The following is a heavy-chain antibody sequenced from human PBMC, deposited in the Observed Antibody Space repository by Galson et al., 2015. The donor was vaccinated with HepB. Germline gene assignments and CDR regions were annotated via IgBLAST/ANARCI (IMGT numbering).Heavy chain of an antibody. CDR1: GLTFSSYS. V-gene: IGHV3-21*01. J-gene: IGHJ4*02. CDR3: ATSKVLKGFGGGCFDY. D-gene: IGHD3-10*01. CDR2: ISSSSTYM. Sequence: SLRLSCAASGLTFSSYSMNWVRQAPGKGLEWVSSISSSSTYMYYADSVKGRFTISRDNAKNSLYLQMNSLRAEDTAVYYCATSKVLKGFGGGCFDYWGQGTLVTVSS.